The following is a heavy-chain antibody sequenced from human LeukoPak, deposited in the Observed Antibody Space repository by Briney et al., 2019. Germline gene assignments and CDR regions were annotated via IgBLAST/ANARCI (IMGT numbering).Heavy chain of an antibody. J-gene: IGHJ3*02. V-gene: IGHV3-23*01. CDR2: ISVPGGST. CDR1: GFTFSVYV. Sequence: GGSLRLSCAASGFTFSVYVMSWVRQAPGKGLEWVSVISVPGGSTYYADSVKGRFTISRDNSKNTLFLQMNSLRAEDTAVYYCARGGDIVGASRSAFDIWGQGTMVTVSS. CDR3: ARGGDIVGASRSAFDI. D-gene: IGHD1-26*01.